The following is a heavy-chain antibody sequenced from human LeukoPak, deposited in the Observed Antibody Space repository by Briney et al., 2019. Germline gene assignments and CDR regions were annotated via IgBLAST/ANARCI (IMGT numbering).Heavy chain of an antibody. Sequence: TSSQTLSLTCTVSGGSISSYYWSWIRQPPGKGLEWIGYIYYSGSTNYNPSLKSRVTISVDTSKNQFSLKLSSVTAADTAVYYCARATRGYSYGPFDYWGQGTLVTVSS. V-gene: IGHV4-59*01. CDR1: GGSISSYY. CDR3: ARATRGYSYGPFDY. D-gene: IGHD5-18*01. J-gene: IGHJ4*02. CDR2: IYYSGST.